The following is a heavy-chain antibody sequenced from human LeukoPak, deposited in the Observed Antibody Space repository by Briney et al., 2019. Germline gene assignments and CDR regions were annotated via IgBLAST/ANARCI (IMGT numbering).Heavy chain of an antibody. CDR3: ARDGMDPRHYYGMDV. V-gene: IGHV1-18*01. CDR1: GYXFTSYG. CDR2: ISAYNGNT. Sequence: ASVKVSCKASGYXFTSYGISWVRQAPGQGLEWMGWISAYNGNTNYAQKLQGRVTMTTDTSTSTAYMELRSLRSDDTAVYYCARDGMDPRHYYGMDVWGQGTTVTVSS. D-gene: IGHD1-1*01. J-gene: IGHJ6*02.